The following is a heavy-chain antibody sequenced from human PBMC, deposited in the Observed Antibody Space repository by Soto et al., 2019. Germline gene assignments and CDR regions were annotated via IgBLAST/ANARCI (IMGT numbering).Heavy chain of an antibody. J-gene: IGHJ5*02. D-gene: IGHD1-26*01. V-gene: IGHV4-30-4*01. CDR1: GGSISSGDYY. CDR3: ARVSYSSWFDP. Sequence: PWETLSLTCTVSGGSISSGDYYWSWIRQPPGKGVEWIGYIYYSGSTYYNPSLKSRVTISVDTSKNQFSLKLSSVTAADTAVYYCARVSYSSWFDPWDQGTLVTVSS. CDR2: IYYSGST.